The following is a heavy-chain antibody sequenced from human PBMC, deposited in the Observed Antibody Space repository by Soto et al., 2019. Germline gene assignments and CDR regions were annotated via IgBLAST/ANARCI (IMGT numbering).Heavy chain of an antibody. CDR3: AREERGAFFAL. CDR2: IYSGNT. V-gene: IGHV4-30-2*01. Sequence: SETLSLTCAVSRGSIISGGYSWSWIRQPPGKGLEWIGYIYSGNTHYNPSLESRVTIAMDRSKNQVSLSLKSVTAADTAVYYCAREERGAFFALWGQGTLVPVSS. D-gene: IGHD3-3*02. J-gene: IGHJ4*02. CDR1: RGSIISGGYS.